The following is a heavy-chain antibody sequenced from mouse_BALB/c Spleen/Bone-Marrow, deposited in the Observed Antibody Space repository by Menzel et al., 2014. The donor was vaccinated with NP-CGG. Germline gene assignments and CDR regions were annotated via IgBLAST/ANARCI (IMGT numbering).Heavy chain of an antibody. Sequence: VHLVESGGDLVKPGGSLKLSCAASGFTFSNYGMSWVRQTPDKRLEWVATISSGGSYTYYPDSVKGRFTISRDNAKNTLYLQMSSLKSEDTAMYYCARHGITRLLDYWGQGTTLTVSS. CDR1: GFTFSNYG. CDR2: ISSGGSYT. V-gene: IGHV5-6*01. J-gene: IGHJ2*01. CDR3: ARHGITRLLDY. D-gene: IGHD2-4*01.